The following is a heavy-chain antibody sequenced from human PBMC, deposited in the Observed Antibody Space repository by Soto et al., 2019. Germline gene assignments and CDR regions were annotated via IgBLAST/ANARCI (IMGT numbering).Heavy chain of an antibody. Sequence: QVQLVESGGDLVKPGGSLRLSCAASGYTFSDYYMSWIRQAPGKGLEWISYIDTSGTKIYYADSVQGRFTITRDNAKHSVYLEMTSLRDEDTAVYYCASHYDMWSGYLSPVDYWGQGTLVTGSS. J-gene: IGHJ4*02. CDR3: ASHYDMWSGYLSPVDY. V-gene: IGHV3-11*01. CDR1: GYTFSDYY. CDR2: IDTSGTKI. D-gene: IGHD3-3*01.